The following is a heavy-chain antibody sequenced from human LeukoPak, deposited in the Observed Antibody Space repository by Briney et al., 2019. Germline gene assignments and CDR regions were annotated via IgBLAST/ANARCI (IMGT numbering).Heavy chain of an antibody. D-gene: IGHD6-6*01. CDR1: GFTFSSYA. J-gene: IGHJ4*02. Sequence: GGSLRLSCAASGFTFSSYAMHWVRQAPGKGLEWVAVISYDGSNKYYADSVKGRFTISRDNSKNTLYLQMNSLRAADTAVYYCARKQLAGFNYWGQGTLVTVSS. CDR3: ARKQLAGFNY. V-gene: IGHV3-30*01. CDR2: ISYDGSNK.